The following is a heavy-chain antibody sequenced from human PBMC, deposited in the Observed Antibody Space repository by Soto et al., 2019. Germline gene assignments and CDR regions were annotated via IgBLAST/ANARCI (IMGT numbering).Heavy chain of an antibody. Sequence: EVQLVESGGGLVQPGGSLRLSCAASGFIFSTYSMNWVRQAPGKGLEWVSYIGSRSRTIYYAVSVKGRFTISRDNAKNSLFLQMNSLRAEDTAVYFCARDAVGSSSGWPLFDSWGQGTLVTVSS. J-gene: IGHJ4*02. V-gene: IGHV3-48*01. D-gene: IGHD6-19*01. CDR1: GFIFSTYS. CDR2: IGSRSRTI. CDR3: ARDAVGSSSGWPLFDS.